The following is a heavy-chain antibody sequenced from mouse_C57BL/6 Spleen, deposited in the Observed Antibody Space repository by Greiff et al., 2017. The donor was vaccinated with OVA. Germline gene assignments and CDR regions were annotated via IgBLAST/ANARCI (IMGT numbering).Heavy chain of an antibody. D-gene: IGHD6-1*01. Sequence: VKLQQPGAELVKPGASVKLSCKASGYTFTSYWMHWVKQRPGQGLEWIGMIHPNSGSTNYNEKFKSKATLTVDKSSSTAYMQLSSLTSEDSAVYYCARASDWYFDVWGTGTTVTVSS. CDR2: IHPNSGST. V-gene: IGHV1-64*01. J-gene: IGHJ1*03. CDR1: GYTFTSYW. CDR3: ARASDWYFDV.